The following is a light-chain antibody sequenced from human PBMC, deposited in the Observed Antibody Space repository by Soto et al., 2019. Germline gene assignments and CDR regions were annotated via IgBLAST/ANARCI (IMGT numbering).Light chain of an antibody. CDR2: DVS. CDR1: SSDVGGYNY. Sequence: QSALTQPRSVSGSPGQSVTISCTGTSSDVGGYNYVSWYQQHPGKAPKLMIYDVSKRPSGVPDRFSGSKSGNTASLTISGLQAEDEDCCSYAGSYTPLDVFGTGTKVTVL. CDR3: CSYAGSYTPLDV. J-gene: IGLJ1*01. V-gene: IGLV2-11*01.